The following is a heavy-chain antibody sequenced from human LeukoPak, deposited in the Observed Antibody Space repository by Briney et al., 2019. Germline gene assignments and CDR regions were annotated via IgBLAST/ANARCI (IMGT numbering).Heavy chain of an antibody. V-gene: IGHV3-30*18. Sequence: GGSLRLSCAASGFTFSSYGMHWVRQAPGKGLEWVAVISYDGSNKYYADSVKGRFTISRDNSKNTLYLQMNSLRAEDTAVYYCAKDTYYYDSSGFDWGQGTLVTVSS. CDR2: ISYDGSNK. D-gene: IGHD3-22*01. J-gene: IGHJ4*02. CDR3: AKDTYYYDSSGFD. CDR1: GFTFSSYG.